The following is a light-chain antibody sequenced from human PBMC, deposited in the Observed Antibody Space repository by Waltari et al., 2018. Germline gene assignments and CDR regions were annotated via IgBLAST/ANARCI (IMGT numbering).Light chain of an antibody. CDR1: ESLVYSDGNTY. V-gene: IGKV2-30*01. Sequence: DVVMTQSPLSLPVTLGQPASISCMSSESLVYSDGNTYLHWFQQRPGQSPRRLIYEVSKRDSGVPDRFSGSGSGADFTLKISRVEAEDVGVYYCMQGTHWPPWTFGQGTKVEIK. CDR2: EVS. CDR3: MQGTHWPPWT. J-gene: IGKJ1*01.